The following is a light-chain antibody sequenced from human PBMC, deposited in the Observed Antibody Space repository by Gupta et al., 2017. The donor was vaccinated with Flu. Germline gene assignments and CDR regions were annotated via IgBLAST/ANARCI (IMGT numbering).Light chain of an antibody. CDR1: QSVSSY. CDR2: YAS. J-gene: IGKJ5*01. V-gene: IGKV3-11*01. CDR3: QQRSNRPPST. Sequence: EHVLNQSPATLSLSPWESATLSCRASQSVSSYLACYQQKPGQAPRLLIDYASNRATGSPARCMSSGCGTDFTLIISSREPEDVAVYYCQQRSNRPPSTFGQGTRVEIK.